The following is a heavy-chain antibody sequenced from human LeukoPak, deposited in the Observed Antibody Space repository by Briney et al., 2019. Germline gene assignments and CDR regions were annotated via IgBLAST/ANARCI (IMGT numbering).Heavy chain of an antibody. J-gene: IGHJ4*02. CDR1: GFTFSSYS. CDR3: ARDMSGTMVREEYYFDY. V-gene: IGHV3-21*01. CDR2: ISSSSSYI. Sequence: GGSLRLSCAASGFTFSSYSMNWVRQAPGKGLEWVSSISSSSSYIYYADSAKGRFTVSRDNAKNSLYLKMNSLRAEDTAVYYCARDMSGTMVREEYYFDYWGQGTLVTVSS. D-gene: IGHD3-10*01.